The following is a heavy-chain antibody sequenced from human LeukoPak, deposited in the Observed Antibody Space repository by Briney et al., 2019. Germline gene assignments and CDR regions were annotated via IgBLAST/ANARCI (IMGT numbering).Heavy chain of an antibody. V-gene: IGHV1-18*01. CDR1: GYTCTSYG. J-gene: IGHJ4*03. CDR3: ARVDVGSYFD. Sequence: ASVNLSIKASGYTCTSYGISWVRQAPGQGLEWMGWISAYKGNTNYAQKLQGRVTMTTDTSTSTAYMELRSLRSDDTAVYYCARVDVGSYFDYEAWGPVVTVSS. D-gene: IGHD2-15*01. CDR2: ISAYKGNT.